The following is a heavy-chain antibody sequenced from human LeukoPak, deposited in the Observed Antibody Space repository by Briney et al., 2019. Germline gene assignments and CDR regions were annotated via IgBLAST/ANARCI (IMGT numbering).Heavy chain of an antibody. J-gene: IGHJ4*02. CDR1: GFTFSNYW. D-gene: IGHD4-11*01. Sequence: GGSLRLSCTASGFTFSNYWMMWVRQAPGKGLEWVANINEDGSEKYYADSVEGRFTISIDNAKNSLDLQMNSLRADDTAIYYCARSKIDYWGQGTLVTVSS. CDR3: ARSKIDY. V-gene: IGHV3-7*01. CDR2: INEDGSEK.